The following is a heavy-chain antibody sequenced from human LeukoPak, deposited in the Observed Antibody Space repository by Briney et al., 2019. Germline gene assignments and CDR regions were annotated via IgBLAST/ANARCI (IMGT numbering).Heavy chain of an antibody. Sequence: GGSLRLSCAASGFTFSSYSMNWVRQAPGKGLEWVSSISSSSSYIYYADSVKGRFTISRDNAKNSLYLQMNSLRAEDTAVYYCARDAGGIAAAGTYLDGYYGMDVWGQGTTVTVSS. CDR2: ISSSSSYI. D-gene: IGHD6-13*01. V-gene: IGHV3-21*01. CDR3: ARDAGGIAAAGTYLDGYYGMDV. J-gene: IGHJ6*02. CDR1: GFTFSSYS.